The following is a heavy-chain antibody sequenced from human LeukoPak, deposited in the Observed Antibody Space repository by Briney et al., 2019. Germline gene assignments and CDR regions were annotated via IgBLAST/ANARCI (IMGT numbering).Heavy chain of an antibody. V-gene: IGHV3-21*01. CDR3: ARDMRFGEFPFDY. D-gene: IGHD3-10*01. CDR2: ISSSSSYI. CDR1: GFTFSSYS. J-gene: IGHJ4*02. Sequence: GGSLRLSCAASGFTFSSYSMNWVRQAPGKGLEWVSSISSSSSYIYYADSVKGRFTISRDNAKNSLYLQMNSLRAEDTAVYYCARDMRFGEFPFDYWGQGTLVTISS.